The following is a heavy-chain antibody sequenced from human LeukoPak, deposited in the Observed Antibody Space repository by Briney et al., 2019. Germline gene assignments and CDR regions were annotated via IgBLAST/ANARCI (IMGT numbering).Heavy chain of an antibody. CDR2: IYPGDPDT. V-gene: IGHV5-51*01. J-gene: IGHJ3*02. Sequence: GESLKISCKGSGYSFTSYWIGWVRQMPGKGLEWMGIIYPGDPDTRYSPSFQGQVTISADKSISTAYLQWSSLKASDTAMYYCARLRRAYLKDAFDIWGQGTMATVSS. CDR1: GYSFTSYW. CDR3: ARLRRAYLKDAFDI.